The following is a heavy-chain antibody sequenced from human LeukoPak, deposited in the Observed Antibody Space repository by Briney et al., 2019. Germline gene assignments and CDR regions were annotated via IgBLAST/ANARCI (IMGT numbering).Heavy chain of an antibody. CDR3: TRLSRQWLVDY. J-gene: IGHJ4*02. CDR1: GFTFSSYA. Sequence: GGSLRLSCAAAGFTFSSYAMSWVRQAPGKGLEWVSAISGSGGSTYYADSVEGRFTISRDNSKNTLYLQINSLRAEDTAVYYCTRLSRQWLVDYWSQGTLVTVSS. V-gene: IGHV3-23*01. CDR2: ISGSGGST. D-gene: IGHD6-19*01.